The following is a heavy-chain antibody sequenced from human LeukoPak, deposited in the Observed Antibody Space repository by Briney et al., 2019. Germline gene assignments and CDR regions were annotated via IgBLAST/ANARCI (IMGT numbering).Heavy chain of an antibody. D-gene: IGHD6-13*01. CDR2: IKQDGSEI. Sequence: PGGSLRLSCAASGFTFSNYWMTWVRQTPGKGLEWVANIKQDGSEISYVDSVKGRFTISRDNAKNTLYLQMNNLRAEDTAFYYCAKEYSSSRSKRGGYYYYGLDVWGQGTTVTVSS. J-gene: IGHJ6*02. V-gene: IGHV3-7*03. CDR1: GFTFSNYW. CDR3: AKEYSSSRSKRGGYYYYGLDV.